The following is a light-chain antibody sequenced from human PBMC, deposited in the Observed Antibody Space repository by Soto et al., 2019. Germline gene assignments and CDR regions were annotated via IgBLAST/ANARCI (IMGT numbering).Light chain of an antibody. CDR3: QKYNKDSPAT. J-gene: IGKJ1*01. Sequence: DIQLTQSPSSLSASVGDRVTFTCRASQDISHFLAWYQQRPGEVPRLLIYGASTLQSGVSSRVSGSGFGTDFTLTIASLQPEDVATYYCQKYNKDSPATFGPGTKVEI. CDR1: QDISHF. V-gene: IGKV1-27*01. CDR2: GAS.